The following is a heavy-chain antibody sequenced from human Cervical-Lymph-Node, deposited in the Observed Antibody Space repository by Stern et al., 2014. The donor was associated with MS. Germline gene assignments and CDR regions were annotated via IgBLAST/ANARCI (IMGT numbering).Heavy chain of an antibody. CDR1: GGTFSSYA. CDR3: ARGEVKEGLVRGMDV. J-gene: IGHJ6*02. V-gene: IGHV1-69*01. Sequence: VQLVESGAEVMKPGSPLRLSCKASGGTFSSYAISWVRQAPGQGLEWVGGIIPIVGTEKYAQKCKGSVTITADETTSTAYMELSSLRSEDTAVYYCARGEVKEGLVRGMDVWGQGTTVTVSS. D-gene: IGHD6-13*01. CDR2: IIPIVGTE.